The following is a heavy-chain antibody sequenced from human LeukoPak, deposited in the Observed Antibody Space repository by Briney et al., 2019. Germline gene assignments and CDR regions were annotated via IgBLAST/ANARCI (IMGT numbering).Heavy chain of an antibody. CDR3: VRDVAAAGTIRFDY. D-gene: IGHD6-13*01. J-gene: IGHJ4*02. Sequence: GGSLRLSCAASGFTLSTYSMNWVRQAPGKGLGWVASISRSSSYIFYADSVKGRFTISRDNAKNSLYLQMSSLRAEDTAVYYCVRDVAAAGTIRFDYWGQGTLVTVST. V-gene: IGHV3-21*01. CDR2: ISRSSSYI. CDR1: GFTLSTYS.